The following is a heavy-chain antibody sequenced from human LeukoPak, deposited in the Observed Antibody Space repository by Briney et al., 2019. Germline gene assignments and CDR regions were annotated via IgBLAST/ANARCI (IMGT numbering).Heavy chain of an antibody. CDR3: ARVRYSSGWYFDY. J-gene: IGHJ4*02. CDR2: IIPIFGTA. V-gene: IGHV1-69*05. Sequence: SVKVSCKASGCTFSSYAISWVRQAPGQGLEWMGRIIPIFGTANYAQKFQGRVTITTDESTSTAYMELSSLRSEDTAVYYCARVRYSSGWYFDYWGQGTLVTVSS. D-gene: IGHD6-19*01. CDR1: GCTFSSYA.